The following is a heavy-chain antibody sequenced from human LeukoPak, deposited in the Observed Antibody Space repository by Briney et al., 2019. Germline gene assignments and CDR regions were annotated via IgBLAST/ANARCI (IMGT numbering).Heavy chain of an antibody. CDR2: ISYDGSNK. J-gene: IGHJ1*01. D-gene: IGHD5-24*01. Sequence: GRSLRLSCAASGFTFSSYGMHWVRQAPGKGLEWVAVISYDGSNKYYADSVKGRFTISRDNSKNTLYLQMNSLRAEDTAVYYCAKDWGRWLQSGDFGYFQHWGQGTLVTVSS. CDR1: GFTFSSYG. CDR3: AKDWGRWLQSGDFGYFQH. V-gene: IGHV3-30*18.